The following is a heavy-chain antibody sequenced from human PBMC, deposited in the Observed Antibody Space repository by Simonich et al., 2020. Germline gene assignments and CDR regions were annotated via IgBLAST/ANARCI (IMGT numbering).Heavy chain of an antibody. Sequence: QVQLVQYGAAVKKPGATVKVSCKASGYTLTGYYKQWVLQAPGQGMEGMGWTHPNSGVTNYAQTVQGVVTMTRDTSISTAYRERSRLRSDDTAVYSCARSSDLLNWNDGPYYWGQGTLVTVSS. CDR2: THPNSGVT. V-gene: IGHV1-2*02. CDR1: GYTLTGYY. D-gene: IGHD1-1*01. CDR3: ARSSDLLNWNDGPYY. J-gene: IGHJ4*02.